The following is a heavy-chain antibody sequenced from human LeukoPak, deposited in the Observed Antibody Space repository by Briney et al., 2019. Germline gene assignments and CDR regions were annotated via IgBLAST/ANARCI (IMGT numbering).Heavy chain of an antibody. V-gene: IGHV6-1*01. D-gene: IGHD6-19*01. CDR1: GDSVSSNSAA. CDR2: TYYRSKWYN. CDR3: AKLGDSST. J-gene: IGHJ5*02. Sequence: SQTLSLTCAISGDSVSSNSAAWSWIRQSLSRGLEWLGRTYYRSKWYNDYAVSVKSRIIIKPDTSKNQFSLQLSSVTPEDTAVYYCAKLGDSSTWGQGTLVTVSS.